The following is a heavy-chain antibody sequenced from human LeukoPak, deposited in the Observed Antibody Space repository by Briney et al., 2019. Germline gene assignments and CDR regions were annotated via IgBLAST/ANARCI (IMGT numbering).Heavy chain of an antibody. D-gene: IGHD2/OR15-2a*01. V-gene: IGHV3-23*01. CDR2: ISGEGVTI. Sequence: PGGSLRLSCGGSGFIFSNAWMSWVRQAPGKGLEWVSAISGEGVTIYYADSVKGRFTISRDNSKNTLYLQMNSLTAEDTAVYYCGPREDSTTNAYDYWGQGTLVTVSS. CDR1: GFIFSNAW. CDR3: GPREDSTTNAYDY. J-gene: IGHJ4*02.